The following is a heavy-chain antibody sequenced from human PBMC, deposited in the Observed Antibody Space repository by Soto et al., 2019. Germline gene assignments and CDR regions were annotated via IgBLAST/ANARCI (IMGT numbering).Heavy chain of an antibody. CDR2: IYWDDVK. CDR3: AHSSRGSGGTYFDY. CDR1: GFSLSTSGVG. Sequence: QITLKESGPTLVKPTQTLTLTCTFSGFSLSTSGVGVGWIRQPPGKALEWLALIYWDDVKRYSPSLKSRLTITNDTSKNQLVLTITNMHPVDTATYYFAHSSRGSGGTYFDYWGQGTLVTVSS. V-gene: IGHV2-5*02. D-gene: IGHD2-15*01. J-gene: IGHJ4*02.